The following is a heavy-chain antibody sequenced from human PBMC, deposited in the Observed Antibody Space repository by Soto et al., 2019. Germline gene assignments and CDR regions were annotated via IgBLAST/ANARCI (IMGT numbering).Heavy chain of an antibody. V-gene: IGHV3-33*01. CDR1: GFTFSSYG. CDR2: IWYDGSNK. D-gene: IGHD6-19*01. CDR3: ARERLAVADENSGYYGMDV. J-gene: IGHJ6*02. Sequence: QVQLVESGGGVVQPGRSLRLSCAASGFTFSSYGMHWVRQAPGKGLEWVAVIWYDGSNKYYADSVKGRFTISRDNSKNTLYLQMNSLRAEDTAVYYCARERLAVADENSGYYGMDVWGQGTTVTVSS.